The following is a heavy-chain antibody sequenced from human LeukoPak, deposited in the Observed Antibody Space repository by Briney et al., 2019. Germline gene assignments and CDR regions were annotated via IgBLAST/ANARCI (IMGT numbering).Heavy chain of an antibody. CDR1: GGSISSGGYS. CDR3: ARTIFGVVTWFDP. Sequence: PSQTLSITCAVSGGSISSGGYSWSWIRQPPGKGLEWIGYIYHSGSTYYNPSLKSRVTISVDRSKNQFSLKLSSVTAADTAVYYCARTIFGVVTWFDPWGQGTLVTVSS. CDR2: IYHSGST. J-gene: IGHJ5*02. D-gene: IGHD3-3*01. V-gene: IGHV4-30-2*01.